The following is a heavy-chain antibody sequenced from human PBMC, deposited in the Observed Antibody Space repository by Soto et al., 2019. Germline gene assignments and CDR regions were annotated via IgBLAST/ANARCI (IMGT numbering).Heavy chain of an antibody. Sequence: ASVKVSCKASGYTFTNYYMHWVRQAPGQGLEWMGIIYPSGGSTRNSPKFQGRVTITRDTSTSTVYMELSSLRSEDTAVYYCARRQGLTGYYDYGMDVWGQGTTVTVYS. J-gene: IGHJ6*02. CDR3: ARRQGLTGYYDYGMDV. V-gene: IGHV1-46*01. CDR1: GYTFTNYY. CDR2: IYPSGGST. D-gene: IGHD3-9*01.